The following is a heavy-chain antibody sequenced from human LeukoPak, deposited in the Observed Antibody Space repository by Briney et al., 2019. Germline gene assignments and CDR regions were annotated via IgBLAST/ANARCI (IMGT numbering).Heavy chain of an antibody. CDR3: AKTAWEAGLCFDY. V-gene: IGHV3-21*04. CDR2: ISSSSSYI. D-gene: IGHD5-18*01. J-gene: IGHJ4*02. CDR1: GFTFSSYS. Sequence: PGGSLRLSCAASGFTFSSYSMNWVRQAPGKGLEWVSSISSSSSYIYYADSVKGRFTISRDNAKSSLYLQMNSLRAEDTAVYYCAKTAWEAGLCFDYWGQGTLVTVSS.